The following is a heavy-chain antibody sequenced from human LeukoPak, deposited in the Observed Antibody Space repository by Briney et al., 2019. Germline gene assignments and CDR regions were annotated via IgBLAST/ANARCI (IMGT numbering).Heavy chain of an antibody. Sequence: GGSLRLSCAASGFTFSSYAMSWVRQAPGKGLEWVSVIYSGGSTYYADSVKGRFTISRDNSKNTLYLQMNSLRAEDTAVYYCARDPLSGLVQSEGHFDYWGQGTLVTVSS. CDR3: ARDPLSGLVQSEGHFDY. V-gene: IGHV3-53*01. CDR2: IYSGGST. CDR1: GFTFSSYA. J-gene: IGHJ4*02. D-gene: IGHD6-19*01.